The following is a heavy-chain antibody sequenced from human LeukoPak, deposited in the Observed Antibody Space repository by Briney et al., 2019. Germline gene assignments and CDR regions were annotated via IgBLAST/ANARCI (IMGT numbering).Heavy chain of an antibody. J-gene: IGHJ4*02. CDR1: GFTFSSYS. CDR2: ISSSSSYI. Sequence: GGSLRLSCAASGFTFSSYSMNWVRQAPGKGLEWVSSISSSSSYIYYADSVKGRFTISRDNAKNSLYLQMNSLRAEDTAVYYCARYGSGSYYKGGDFDYWGQGTLVTVSS. D-gene: IGHD3-10*01. CDR3: ARYGSGSYYKGGDFDY. V-gene: IGHV3-21*01.